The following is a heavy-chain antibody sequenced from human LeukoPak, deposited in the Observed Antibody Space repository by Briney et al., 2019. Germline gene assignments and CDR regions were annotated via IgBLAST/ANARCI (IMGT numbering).Heavy chain of an antibody. CDR3: AAYYYDISPEAI. J-gene: IGHJ3*02. V-gene: IGHV3-48*03. D-gene: IGHD3-22*01. CDR2: ISSSGSEI. Sequence: GGSLRLSCAASGFTFSSYETNWVRQAPGKGLEWVSYISSSGSEIDYVDSVKGRFTISRDNAKNSLYLQMNSLRAEDTAVYYCAAYYYDISPEAIWGQGTLVTVSS. CDR1: GFTFSSYE.